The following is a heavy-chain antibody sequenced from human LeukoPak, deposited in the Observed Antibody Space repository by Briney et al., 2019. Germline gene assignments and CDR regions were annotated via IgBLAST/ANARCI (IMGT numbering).Heavy chain of an antibody. CDR2: IKQDGSEK. Sequence: GGSLRLSCAASGFTFSSYWMSWVRQAPGKGLEWVANIKQDGSEKYYVDSVKGRFTISRDNAKNSLYLQMNSLRAEDTAVYYCARDQGYCSSTSCYTFDPWGQGTLVTVSS. CDR1: GFTFSSYW. J-gene: IGHJ5*02. V-gene: IGHV3-7*01. D-gene: IGHD2-2*02. CDR3: ARDQGYCSSTSCYTFDP.